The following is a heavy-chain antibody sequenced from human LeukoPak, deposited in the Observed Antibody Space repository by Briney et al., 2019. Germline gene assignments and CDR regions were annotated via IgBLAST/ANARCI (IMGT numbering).Heavy chain of an antibody. V-gene: IGHV3-23*01. Sequence: GGSLRLSCAASGFTFGTYAMSWVRQAPGKGLEWVSAISGSGGSTYYADSVKGRFTISRDNSKNTLYLQMNSLRAEDTAVYYCAKDRDDYDSSGSNWFDPWGQGTLVTVSS. D-gene: IGHD3-22*01. CDR1: GFTFGTYA. CDR3: AKDRDDYDSSGSNWFDP. J-gene: IGHJ5*02. CDR2: ISGSGGST.